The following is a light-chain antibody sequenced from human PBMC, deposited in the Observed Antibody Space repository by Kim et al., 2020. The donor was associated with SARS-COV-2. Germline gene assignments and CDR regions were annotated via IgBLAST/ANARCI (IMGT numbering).Light chain of an antibody. J-gene: IGKJ3*01. V-gene: IGKV1-27*01. CDR3: QKYNSAPCA. CDR2: AAS. Sequence: DIQMTQSPSSLSASVGDRVTISCRASQGITNYLAWYQQKPGTVPNLLIYAASTLQSGVPSRFSGSGSGTDFTLTISSLQPEDVATYYCQKYNSAPCAFGPGTKVDIK. CDR1: QGITNY.